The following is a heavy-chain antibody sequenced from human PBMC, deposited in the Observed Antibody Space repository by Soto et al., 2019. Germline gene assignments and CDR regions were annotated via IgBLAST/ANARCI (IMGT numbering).Heavy chain of an antibody. J-gene: IGHJ5*02. CDR2: IYHSGST. CDR1: GYSISSVYY. Sequence: SETLSLTCAVSGYSISSVYYWGWIRQPPGKGLEWIGSIYHSGSTYYNPSLKSRVTISVDTSKNQFSLKLSSVTAADTAVYYCARGRRYSYGTRGWFDPWGQGTLVTVSS. V-gene: IGHV4-38-2*01. CDR3: ARGRRYSYGTRGWFDP. D-gene: IGHD5-18*01.